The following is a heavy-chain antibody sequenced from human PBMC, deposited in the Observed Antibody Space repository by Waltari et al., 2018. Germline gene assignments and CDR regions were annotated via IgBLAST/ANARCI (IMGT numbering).Heavy chain of an antibody. D-gene: IGHD3-22*01. Sequence: EVQLVESGGGLVQPGGSLRLSCAASGFTFSSYAMSWVRQAPGKGLEWVSAISGSGGSTDYADSVKGRFTISRDNSKNTLYLQMNSLRAEDTAVYYCAKGGYDSSGYYWENWFDPWGQGTLVTVSS. V-gene: IGHV3-23*04. CDR2: ISGSGGST. CDR3: AKGGYDSSGYYWENWFDP. J-gene: IGHJ5*02. CDR1: GFTFSSYA.